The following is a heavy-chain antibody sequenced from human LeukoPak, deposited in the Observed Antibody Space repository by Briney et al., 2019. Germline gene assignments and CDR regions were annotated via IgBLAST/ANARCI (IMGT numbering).Heavy chain of an antibody. J-gene: IGHJ4*02. Sequence: PSETLSLTCTVSGYSISSGYYWGWIWQPPGKGLEWIGNIYHSGSTYYNPSLKIRVTISVDTSKNQFSLKLSSVTAADTAVYYCTRPYYYDSSGSPDYWGQGTLVTVSS. CDR2: IYHSGST. CDR3: TRPYYYDSSGSPDY. D-gene: IGHD3-22*01. CDR1: GYSISSGYY. V-gene: IGHV4-38-2*02.